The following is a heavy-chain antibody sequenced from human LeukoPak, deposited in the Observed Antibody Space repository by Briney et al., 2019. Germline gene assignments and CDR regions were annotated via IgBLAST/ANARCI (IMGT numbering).Heavy chain of an antibody. V-gene: IGHV4-31*03. Sequence: PSETLTLTCTVSGGPFSSCGDYWSWLPQDPGKGLEWIGCIYDSESTYYSPSLKSRVSISIDTSKNQFSLKLSSVTAADTAVYYCARDTAPEGSYYINFDCWGQGTLVTVTS. CDR1: GGPFSSCGDY. CDR2: IYDSEST. CDR3: ARDTAPEGSYYINFDC. J-gene: IGHJ4*02. D-gene: IGHD3-10*01.